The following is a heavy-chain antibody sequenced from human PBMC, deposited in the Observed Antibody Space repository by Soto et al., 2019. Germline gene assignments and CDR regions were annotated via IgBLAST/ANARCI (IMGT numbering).Heavy chain of an antibody. CDR3: ARAYVDIVATTTRYYYYMDV. J-gene: IGHJ6*03. V-gene: IGHV4-34*01. Sequence: SETLSLTCAVYGGSFSGYYWSWIRQPPGKGLEWIGEINHSGSTNYNPSLKSRVTISVDTSKNQFSLKLSSVTAADTAVYHCARAYVDIVATTTRYYYYMDVWGKGTTVTVSS. CDR2: INHSGST. CDR1: GGSFSGYY. D-gene: IGHD5-12*01.